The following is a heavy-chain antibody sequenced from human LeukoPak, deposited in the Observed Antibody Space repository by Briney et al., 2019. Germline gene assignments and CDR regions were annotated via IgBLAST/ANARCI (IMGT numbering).Heavy chain of an antibody. CDR3: ARDRGIAVAGIPYFDY. CDR1: GFTFSSYS. V-gene: IGHV3-21*01. Sequence: GGSLRLSCAASGFTFSSYSMNWVRQAPGKGLEWVSSISSSSSYIYYADSVKGRFTISRDNARNSLYLQMNSLRAEDTAVYYCARDRGIAVAGIPYFDYWGQGTLVTVSS. J-gene: IGHJ4*02. CDR2: ISSSSSYI. D-gene: IGHD6-19*01.